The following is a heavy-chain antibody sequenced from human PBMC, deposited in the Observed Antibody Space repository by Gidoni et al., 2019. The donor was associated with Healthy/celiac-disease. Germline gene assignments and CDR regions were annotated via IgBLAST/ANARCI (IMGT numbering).Heavy chain of an antibody. V-gene: IGHV4-39*01. D-gene: IGHD5-18*01. CDR3: ARARMGYSYGSLTSWFDP. CDR2: IYYSGGT. CDR1: GGSLRSSSYY. J-gene: IGHJ5*02. Sequence: QLQLQESGPGLVTPSATLSLTGTVSGGSLRSSSYYWGWIRQPPGKGLEWIGSIYYSGGTYYNPSLKSRVTISVDTSKNQFSLKLSSVTAADTAVYYCARARMGYSYGSLTSWFDPWGQGTLVTVSS.